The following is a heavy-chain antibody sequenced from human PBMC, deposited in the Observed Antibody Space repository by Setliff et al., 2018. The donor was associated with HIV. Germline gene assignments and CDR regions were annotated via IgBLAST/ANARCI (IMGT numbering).Heavy chain of an antibody. D-gene: IGHD3-9*01. J-gene: IGHJ4*02. Sequence: SETLSLTCTVSGGSISSGNYYWSWIRQPAGKGLEWIGRIYYTGRSFHNPSLKSRVTISVDTSKNQFSLKLSSVTAPDTAIYYCARQTWEYYDTLTGYYRSPKNFDSWGQGTLVTVSS. CDR3: ARQTWEYYDTLTGYYRSPKNFDS. V-gene: IGHV4-39*01. CDR2: IYYTGRS. CDR1: GGSISSGNYY.